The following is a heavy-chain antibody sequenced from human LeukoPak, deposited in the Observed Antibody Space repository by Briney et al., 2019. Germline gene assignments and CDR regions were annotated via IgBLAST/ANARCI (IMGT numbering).Heavy chain of an antibody. CDR1: GGSVSSGSYY. CDR2: IYYSGST. CDR3: ARSSVGYSSGWYSRYNWFDP. D-gene: IGHD6-19*01. Sequence: PSETLSLTCTVSGGSVSSGSYYWSWIRQPPGKGLEWIGYIYYSGSTNYNPSLKSRVTISVDTSKNQFSLKLSSVTAADTAVYYCARSSVGYSSGWYSRYNWFDPWGQGTLVTVSS. V-gene: IGHV4-61*01. J-gene: IGHJ5*02.